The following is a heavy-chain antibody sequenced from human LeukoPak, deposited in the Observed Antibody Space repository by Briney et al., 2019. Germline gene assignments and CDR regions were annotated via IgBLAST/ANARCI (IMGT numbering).Heavy chain of an antibody. CDR1: GFAFSSYA. CDR3: ASTNYRGGTTGYNWLDP. D-gene: IGHD2-15*01. CDR2: ISYDGSSE. V-gene: IGHV3-30-3*01. J-gene: IGHJ5*02. Sequence: GGSLRLSCAASGFAFSSYAMHWVRQAPGKGLEWVAAISYDGSSEYCADSVKGRFTISRDNSKNTLYLQMNTLRAEDTAVFHCASTNYRGGTTGYNWLDPWGQGTLVTVSS.